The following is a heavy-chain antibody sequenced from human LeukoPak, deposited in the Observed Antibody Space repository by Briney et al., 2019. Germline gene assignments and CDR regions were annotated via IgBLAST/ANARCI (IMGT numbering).Heavy chain of an antibody. D-gene: IGHD3-10*01. CDR3: ARGNLQWLLWFGEFVYNWFDP. V-gene: IGHV4-34*01. J-gene: IGHJ5*02. Sequence: SETLSLTCAVDGGSFSGYYWSWIRQPPGKGLEWIGEINHSGSTNYNPSLKSRVTISVDTSKNQFSLKLRSVTAADTALYYCARGNLQWLLWFGEFVYNWFDPWGQGTLVTVSS. CDR2: INHSGST. CDR1: GGSFSGYY.